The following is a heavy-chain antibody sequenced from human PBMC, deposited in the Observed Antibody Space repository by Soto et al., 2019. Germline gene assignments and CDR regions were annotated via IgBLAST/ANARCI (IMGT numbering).Heavy chain of an antibody. CDR1: GFTFSGYS. CDR3: TREDISGTRSFDY. V-gene: IGHV3-48*02. J-gene: IGHJ4*02. Sequence: PGGSLRLSCAASGFTFSGYSVNWVRQAPGKGLEWVSYISSGSKTIYYADSVKGRFTVSRDNARNSQFLQMSGLRDEDTAVYYCTREDISGTRSFDYWGQGTLVTVSS. CDR2: ISSGSKTI. D-gene: IGHD3-9*01.